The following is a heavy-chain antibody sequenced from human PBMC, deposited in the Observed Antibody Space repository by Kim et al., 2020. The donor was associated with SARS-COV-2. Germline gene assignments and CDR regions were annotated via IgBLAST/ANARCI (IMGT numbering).Heavy chain of an antibody. D-gene: IGHD6-19*01. CDR2: IDLSDSYT. CDR3: ARLRYHSVAGKGNWFDP. J-gene: IGHJ5*02. V-gene: IGHV5-10-1*01. CDR1: GYSFTSYW. Sequence: GESLKISCKGSGYSFTSYWITWVRQMPGKGLEWMGRIDLSDSYTNYSPSFQGHVTISADKSISTAYLQWSSLKASDTAMYYCARLRYHSVAGKGNWFDPWGQGTLVTVSS.